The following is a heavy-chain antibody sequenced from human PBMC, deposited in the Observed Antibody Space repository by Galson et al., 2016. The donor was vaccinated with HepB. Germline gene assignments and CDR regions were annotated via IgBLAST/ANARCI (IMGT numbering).Heavy chain of an antibody. CDR3: ATNYDLLTGRRRRYYYYGMDV. CDR2: INHSGST. Sequence: ETLSLTCGVYGGSFSGYYWSWIRQSPGKGLEWIGEINHSGSTNYNPSLKSRVTISLDTSKNQFFLELTSVTAADTAVYYCATNYDLLTGRRRRYYYYGMDVWGLGTTVTVSS. D-gene: IGHD3-9*01. J-gene: IGHJ6*02. CDR1: GGSFSGYY. V-gene: IGHV4-34*01.